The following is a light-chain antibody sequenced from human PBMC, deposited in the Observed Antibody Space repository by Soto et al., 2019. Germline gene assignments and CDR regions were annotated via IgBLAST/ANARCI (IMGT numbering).Light chain of an antibody. J-gene: IGKJ5*01. CDR1: QTVISTY. Sequence: ETVLTQSPGTLSLSPGERATLSCRASQTVISTYLAWYQQKPGQAPRLLIYGASSRATGIPDRFSGVGSGTEFTLTISSLQFEDFAVYYCQQYNKWPQTFGQGTRLEI. CDR3: QQYNKWPQT. V-gene: IGKV3D-15*01. CDR2: GAS.